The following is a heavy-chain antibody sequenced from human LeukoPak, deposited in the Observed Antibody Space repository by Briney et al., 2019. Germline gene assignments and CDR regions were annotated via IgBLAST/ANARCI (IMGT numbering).Heavy chain of an antibody. D-gene: IGHD1-26*01. J-gene: IGHJ6*03. V-gene: IGHV3-74*01. CDR3: ARDPYSGSYGNYYYYFMDV. Sequence: GGSLRLSCAASGFTLSSYWMHWVRQAPGKGLVWVSRIDNVGSTTTYADSVKGRFTISRDNAKNSLYLQMNSLRAEDTAVYYCARDPYSGSYGNYYYYFMDVWGKGTTVTISS. CDR2: IDNVGSTT. CDR1: GFTLSSYW.